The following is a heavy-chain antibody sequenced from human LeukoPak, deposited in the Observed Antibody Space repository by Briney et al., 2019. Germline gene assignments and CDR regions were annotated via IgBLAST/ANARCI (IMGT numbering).Heavy chain of an antibody. CDR1: GGSFSGYY. V-gene: IGHV4-34*01. Sequence: SETLSLTCAVYGGSFSGYYWSWIRQPPGKGLEWIGSINYRGSTYCNPSLKIRVTISVDKSKNQFTLNVNSVTAADTAVYYCARDNSYMDVWGKGTTVTVSS. CDR2: INYRGST. CDR3: ARDNSYMDV. D-gene: IGHD1-14*01. J-gene: IGHJ6*03.